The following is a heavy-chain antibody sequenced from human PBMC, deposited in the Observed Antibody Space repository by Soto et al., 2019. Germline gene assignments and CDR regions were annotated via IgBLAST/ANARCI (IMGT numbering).Heavy chain of an antibody. CDR1: GFTFSNYG. Sequence: QVQLVESGGGVVQPGRSLRLSRAASGFTFSNYGMHWVRQAPGKGLEWVAVIWYDGSNKYYADSVKGRFTISRDNSKNTLYLQMNSLRAEDTAVYYCARDRMYYDSSGYYDYWGQGTLVTVSS. CDR3: ARDRMYYDSSGYYDY. CDR2: IWYDGSNK. V-gene: IGHV3-33*01. D-gene: IGHD3-22*01. J-gene: IGHJ4*02.